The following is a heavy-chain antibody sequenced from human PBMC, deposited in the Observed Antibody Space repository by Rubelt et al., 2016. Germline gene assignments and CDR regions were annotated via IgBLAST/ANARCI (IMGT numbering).Heavy chain of an antibody. D-gene: IGHD4-17*01. V-gene: IGHV3-30*01. Sequence: ADSVKGRFTISRDNSKNTLYLQMNSLRAEDTAVYYCARGGYGTVTTFGYYYGMDVWGQGTTVTVSS. CDR3: ARGGYGTVTTFGYYYGMDV. J-gene: IGHJ6*02.